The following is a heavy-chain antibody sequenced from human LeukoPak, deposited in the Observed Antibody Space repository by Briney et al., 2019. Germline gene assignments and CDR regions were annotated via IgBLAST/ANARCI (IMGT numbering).Heavy chain of an antibody. J-gene: IGHJ4*02. CDR1: GFTSSSYN. CDR2: VTSSSSYT. D-gene: IGHD6-13*01. V-gene: IGHV3-21*01. CDR3: ARGIMGSSWYYFDY. Sequence: GGSLRLSCAASGFTSSSYNMNWVRQAPGKGLEWVSSVTSSSSYTYYADSVKGRFTISRDNSKNSLYLQMNSLRAEDTAVYYCARGIMGSSWYYFDYWGQGTLVTVSS.